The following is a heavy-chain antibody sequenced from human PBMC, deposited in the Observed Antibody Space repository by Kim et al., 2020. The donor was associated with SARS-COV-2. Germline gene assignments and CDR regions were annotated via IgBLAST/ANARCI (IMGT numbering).Heavy chain of an antibody. V-gene: IGHV3-74*01. CDR2: ISSDGRSI. D-gene: IGHD3-10*01. CDR3: ARGGVSGSYSGVNYGLDV. CDR1: GFTFSGYW. J-gene: IGHJ6*02. Sequence: GGSLRLSCAASGFTFSGYWMHWVRQAPGKGPVWVSRISSDGRSINYADVVKGRFTIFRDNAKNTLYVQMNSLRVEDTAVYYCARGGVSGSYSGVNYGLDVWGQGTTVTVSS.